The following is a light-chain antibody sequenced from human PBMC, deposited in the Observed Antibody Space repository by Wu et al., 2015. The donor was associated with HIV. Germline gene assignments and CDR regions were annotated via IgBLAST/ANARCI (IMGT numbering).Light chain of an antibody. CDR1: QSIANNY. V-gene: IGKV3-20*01. CDR3: QQYGISSLT. J-gene: IGKJ4*01. CDR2: GAS. Sequence: IVLTQSPGTLSLSPGERATLSCRASQSIANNYLAWYQQRPGQAPRLLISGASSRALGIPDRFSGSGSGIDFTLTISRLEPEDFAIYYCQQYGISSLTFGEGTKVEI.